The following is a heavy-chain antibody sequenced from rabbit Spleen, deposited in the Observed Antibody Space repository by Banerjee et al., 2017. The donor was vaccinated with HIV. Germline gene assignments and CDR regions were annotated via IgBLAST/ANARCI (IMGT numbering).Heavy chain of an antibody. CDR3: ARDTASSFSSYGMDL. D-gene: IGHD8-1*01. Sequence: QSLEESGGDLVKPGASLTLTCTASGVSFSISSYMGWVRQAPGKGLEWIACIDAGSSGFTYFATWAKGRFTISKTSSTTVTLRMTRLTAADTATYFCARDTASSFSSYGMDLWGPGTLVTVS. CDR1: GVSFSISSY. J-gene: IGHJ6*01. CDR2: IDAGSSGFT. V-gene: IGHV1S40*01.